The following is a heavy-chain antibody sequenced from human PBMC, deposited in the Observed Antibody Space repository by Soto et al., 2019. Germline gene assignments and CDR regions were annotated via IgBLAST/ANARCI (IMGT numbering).Heavy chain of an antibody. V-gene: IGHV3-23*01. J-gene: IGHJ4*02. CDR2: ISGSGGST. Sequence: PGGSLRLSYAASGFTFSSDWMHWVRQAPGKGLEWVSAISGSGGSTYYADSVKGRFTISRDNSKNTLYLQMNSLRAEDTAVYYCAKDFSAAGRGLNPIDYWGQGTLVTVSS. CDR1: GFTFSSDW. CDR3: AKDFSAAGRGLNPIDY. D-gene: IGHD6-13*01.